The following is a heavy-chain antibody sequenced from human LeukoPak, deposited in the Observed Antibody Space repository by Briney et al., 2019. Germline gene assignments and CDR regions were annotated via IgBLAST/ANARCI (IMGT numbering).Heavy chain of an antibody. Sequence: KPSETLSLTCAVSGGSLSGYYWTWIRQPPGKGLEWIGEINHSGSTNYNPSLKSRVTISVDTSKNQFSLKLSSVTAADTAVYYCARGMTTFGFWGQGTLVTVSS. CDR3: ARGMTTFGF. CDR1: GGSLSGYY. CDR2: INHSGST. J-gene: IGHJ4*02. V-gene: IGHV4-34*01. D-gene: IGHD3-16*01.